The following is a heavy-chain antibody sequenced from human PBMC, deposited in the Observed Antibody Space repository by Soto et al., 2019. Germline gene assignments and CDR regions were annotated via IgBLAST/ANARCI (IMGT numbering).Heavy chain of an antibody. Sequence: EVQLVESGGGLVQPGGSLRLSCAVSGFTFSSYWMSWVRQAPGRGLEWVATIAHEGSEKFYVDSVKGRFTISRDNTKNSLFLQMNSLRADDTAVYYCARESNAHFDYWGQGTMVTVSS. CDR3: ARESNAHFDY. J-gene: IGHJ4*02. CDR1: GFTFSSYW. D-gene: IGHD7-27*01. V-gene: IGHV3-7*01. CDR2: IAHEGSEK.